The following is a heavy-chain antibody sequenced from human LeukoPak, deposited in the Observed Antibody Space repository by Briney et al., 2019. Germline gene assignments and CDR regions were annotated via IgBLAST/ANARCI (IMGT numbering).Heavy chain of an antibody. D-gene: IGHD3-22*01. J-gene: IGHJ6*02. CDR1: AGSISSYY. Sequence: SETLSLTCTVSAGSISSYYWSWIRQPPGKGLEWIGCIYYSGSTYYNPSLRSLVTISVATSNNQFSLDLRSVTAADTAVYYCARGPHYHDSSGYSPSYSYAMDVWGQGTTVTVSS. CDR3: ARGPHYHDSSGYSPSYSYAMDV. CDR2: IYYSGST. V-gene: IGHV4-59*01.